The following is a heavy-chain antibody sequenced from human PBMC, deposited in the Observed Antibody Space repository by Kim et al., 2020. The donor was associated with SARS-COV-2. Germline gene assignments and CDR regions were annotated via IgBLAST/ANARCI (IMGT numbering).Heavy chain of an antibody. Sequence: ASVKVSCKASGYTFTSYDINWVRQATGQGLEWMGWMNPNSGNTGYAQKFQGRVTMTRNTSISTAYMELSSLRSEDTAVYYCARGLLGLIVVVIGKYYYYGRDVWGQGTTVPVSS. J-gene: IGHJ6*02. CDR2: MNPNSGNT. D-gene: IGHD2-21*01. CDR1: GYTFTSYD. CDR3: ARGLLGLIVVVIGKYYYYGRDV. V-gene: IGHV1-8*01.